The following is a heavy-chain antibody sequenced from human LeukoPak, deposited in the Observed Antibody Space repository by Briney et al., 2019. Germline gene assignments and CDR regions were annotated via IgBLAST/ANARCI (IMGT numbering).Heavy chain of an antibody. CDR1: GDTFIRYG. D-gene: IGHD6-19*01. CDR2: ISTGNGNT. J-gene: IGHJ4*02. CDR3: ARDLEYSSGWYNY. Sequence: GASVKVSCKASGDTFIRYGISWVRQAPGQGLEWMGWISTGNGNTNYGQKFQGRVTMTTDTSTGTAYMELRSLRSDDTAMYYCARDLEYSSGWYNYWGQGTLVTVSS. V-gene: IGHV1-18*01.